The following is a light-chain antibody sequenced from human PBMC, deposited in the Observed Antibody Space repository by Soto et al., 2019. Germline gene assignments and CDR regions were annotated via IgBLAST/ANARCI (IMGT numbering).Light chain of an antibody. CDR2: DAS. J-gene: IGKJ5*01. CDR3: QQRSNWLSIT. Sequence: EIVLTQSPATLSLSPGERATLSCRASQSVSSYLAWYQQKPGQATRLIIYDASNRATGIPARFSGSGSGTDFTLTISSLEPEDFAVYYCQQRSNWLSITFGQGTRLEIK. CDR1: QSVSSY. V-gene: IGKV3-11*01.